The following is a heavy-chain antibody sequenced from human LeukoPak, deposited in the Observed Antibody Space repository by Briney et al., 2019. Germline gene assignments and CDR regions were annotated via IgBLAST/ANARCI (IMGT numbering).Heavy chain of an antibody. CDR1: GFTFTSYT. D-gene: IGHD2-21*01. V-gene: IGHV3-30*01. CDR2: TSYDGGNR. J-gene: IGHJ4*02. CDR3: ARKSLWFKYYDY. Sequence: PGGSLRLFCAASGFTFTSYTMHWVRQPPGQGLEWVAATSYDGGNRYYADYVKGRFTISRDNSNNTLFLQMKSLRPEDTAVYFCARKSLWFKYYDYWGQGIWVTVSS.